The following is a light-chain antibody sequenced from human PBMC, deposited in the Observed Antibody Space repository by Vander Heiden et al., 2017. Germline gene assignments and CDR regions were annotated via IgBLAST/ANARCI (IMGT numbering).Light chain of an antibody. V-gene: IGLV1-40*01. Sequence: ITCTGSSSNNSAGYDVHWYQQLPGTAPKLLIYGNTNRPSGVPDRFSGSKSGTSASLAITGLQPEDEADYYCRSYDSSLSGSKVFGGGTKLTVL. CDR3: RSYDSSLSGSKV. J-gene: IGLJ2*01. CDR1: SSNNSAGYD. CDR2: GNT.